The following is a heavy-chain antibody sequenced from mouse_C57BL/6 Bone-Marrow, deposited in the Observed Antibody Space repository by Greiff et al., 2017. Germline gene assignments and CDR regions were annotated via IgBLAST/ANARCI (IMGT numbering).Heavy chain of an antibody. J-gene: IGHJ1*03. CDR2: IYPSDSET. CDR3: ARRGITTVVGYFDV. Sequence: VQLVESGAELVRPGSSVKLSCKASGYTFTSYWMDWVKQRPGQGLEWIGNIYPSDSETHYNQKFKDKATLTVDKSSSTAYMQLSSLTSEDSAVYYCARRGITTVVGYFDVWGTGTTVTVSS. V-gene: IGHV1-61*01. D-gene: IGHD1-1*01. CDR1: GYTFTSYW.